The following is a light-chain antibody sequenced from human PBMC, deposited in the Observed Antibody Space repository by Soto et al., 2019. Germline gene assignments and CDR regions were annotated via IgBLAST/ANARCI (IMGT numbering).Light chain of an antibody. CDR2: DTS. J-gene: IGKJ1*01. CDR3: QEYIQWPPGM. Sequence: EIVMTQSPATLSVSPGEGATLSCRASQSVSSKLAWYQQRPGQVPRLLIYDTSTRAPGISARFSGSGSGTEFTLTISSLQSEDFAVYYCQEYIQWPPGMFGPGTKVDIK. CDR1: QSVSSK. V-gene: IGKV3-15*01.